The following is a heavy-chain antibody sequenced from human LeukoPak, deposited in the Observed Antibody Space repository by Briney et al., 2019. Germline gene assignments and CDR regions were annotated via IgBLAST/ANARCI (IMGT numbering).Heavy chain of an antibody. CDR1: GGSISSGDYY. CDR3: ARVTRSPYYYDSSGQRAYFDY. V-gene: IGHV4-30-4*01. CDR2: IYYSGST. J-gene: IGHJ4*02. D-gene: IGHD3-22*01. Sequence: SQTLSLTCTVSGGSISSGDYYWSWIRQPPGKGLEWIGYIYYSGSTYYNPSLKSRVTISVDTSKNQFSLKLSSVTAADTAVYYCARVTRSPYYYDSSGQRAYFDYWGQGTLVTVSS.